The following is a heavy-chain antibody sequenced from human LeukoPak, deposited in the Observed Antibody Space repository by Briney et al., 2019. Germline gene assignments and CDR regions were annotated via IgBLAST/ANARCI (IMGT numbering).Heavy chain of an antibody. V-gene: IGHV3-30-3*01. D-gene: IGHD5-24*01. CDR3: GKDRARDGYNSVFDY. CDR2: ISYDGSNK. CDR1: GFSFDDYA. J-gene: IGHJ4*02. Sequence: GGSLRLSCAASGFSFDDYAMHWVRQAPGKGLEWVAVISYDGSNKYYADSVKGRFTISRDNSKNTLYLQMNSLRAEDTAVYYCGKDRARDGYNSVFDYWGQGTLVTVSS.